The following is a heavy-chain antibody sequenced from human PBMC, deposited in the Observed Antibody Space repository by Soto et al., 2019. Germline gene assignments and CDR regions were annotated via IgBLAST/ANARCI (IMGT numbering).Heavy chain of an antibody. J-gene: IGHJ6*02. CDR2: IIPIFGTA. V-gene: IGHV1-69*12. Sequence: QVQLVQSGAEVKKPGSSMKVSCKASGGTFSSYAISWERQAPGQGLEWMGGIIPIFGTADYAQKFHGRVTITADESTSTAYMELSSLRSEDTAVYYCARGITGTVTYYYGLDVWGQGTTVTVSS. D-gene: IGHD1-20*01. CDR1: GGTFSSYA. CDR3: ARGITGTVTYYYGLDV.